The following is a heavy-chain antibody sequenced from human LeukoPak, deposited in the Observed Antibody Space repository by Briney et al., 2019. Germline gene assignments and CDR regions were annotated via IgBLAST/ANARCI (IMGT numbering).Heavy chain of an antibody. D-gene: IGHD3-9*01. CDR1: GFTFSNFG. CDR2: IWYDGSQK. Sequence: PGGSLRLSCAASGFTFSNFGMHWVRQAPGKGLGWVAIIWYDGSQKYYADSVKGRFTISRDNSKNTLYLQMNSLRAEDTAVYYCARDIISTGFLGYWGQGTLVTVSS. V-gene: IGHV3-33*01. CDR3: ARDIISTGFLGY. J-gene: IGHJ4*02.